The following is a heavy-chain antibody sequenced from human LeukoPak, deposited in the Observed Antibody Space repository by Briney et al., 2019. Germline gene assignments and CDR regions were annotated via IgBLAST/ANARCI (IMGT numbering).Heavy chain of an antibody. Sequence: GGSLRLSCAASGFTFSTYNMNWVRQAPGKGLEWIAYLSSSGSAFSYADSVKGRFTIARDNAKNSVYLEMNSLRADDTAVYYCARSARLMKGVVEVTALDDWGQGTLVTVSS. V-gene: IGHV3-48*03. D-gene: IGHD3-3*01. CDR2: LSSSGSAF. J-gene: IGHJ4*02. CDR1: GFTFSTYN. CDR3: ARSARLMKGVVEVTALDD.